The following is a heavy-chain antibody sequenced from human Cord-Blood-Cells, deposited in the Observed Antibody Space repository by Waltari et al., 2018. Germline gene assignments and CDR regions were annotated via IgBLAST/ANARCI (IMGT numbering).Heavy chain of an antibody. CDR2: INHRGNT. CDR3: ARRVVRGVIDY. V-gene: IGHV4-34*01. J-gene: IGHJ4*02. CDR1: GRSFSCYY. D-gene: IGHD3-10*01. Sequence: QVQLQPWGAGLLKPSETLSLTSAAYGRSFSCYYGSGINQPPGKGLEWIGEINHRGNTNYNPSLKSRVTISVDTSKNQFSLKLSSVTAADTAVYYCARRVVRGVIDYWGQGTLVTVSS.